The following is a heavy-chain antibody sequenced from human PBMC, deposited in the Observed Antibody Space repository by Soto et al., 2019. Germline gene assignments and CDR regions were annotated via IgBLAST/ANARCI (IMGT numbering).Heavy chain of an antibody. D-gene: IGHD4-17*01. CDR2: IYYSGST. CDR3: ARHDYGDYFWDY. CDR1: GGSISSYY. J-gene: IGHJ4*02. Sequence: PSETLSLTCTVSGGSISSYYWSWIRQPPGKGLEWIGYIYYSGSTNYNPSLKSRVTISVDTSKNQFSLKLSSVTAADTAVYYCARHDYGDYFWDYWGQGTLVTVSS. V-gene: IGHV4-59*08.